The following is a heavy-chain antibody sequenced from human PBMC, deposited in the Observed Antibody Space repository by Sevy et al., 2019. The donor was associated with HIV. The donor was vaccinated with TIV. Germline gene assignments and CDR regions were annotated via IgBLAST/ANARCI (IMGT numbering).Heavy chain of an antibody. CDR3: ARFRPGDVDWEVADFYYYGMDV. J-gene: IGHJ6*02. CDR1: GFTFGDNS. CDR2: ISTTSTYI. D-gene: IGHD1-26*01. V-gene: IGHV3-21*01. Sequence: GGSLRLSCAASGFTFGDNSMNWVRQAPGKGLEWVSSISTTSTYIYYADSVKGRFTISRDNAKNSLYLQMNSLRADDTAVYYCARFRPGDVDWEVADFYYYGMDVWGQGTTVTVSS.